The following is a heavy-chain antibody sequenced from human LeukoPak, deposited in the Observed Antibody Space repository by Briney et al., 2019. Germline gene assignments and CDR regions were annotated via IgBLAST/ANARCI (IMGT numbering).Heavy chain of an antibody. CDR2: ISYSGST. CDR3: ARSRDGYNQGSPVDR. J-gene: IGHJ4*02. V-gene: IGHV4-59*01. D-gene: IGHD5-24*01. Sequence: PSETLTLTCTVSGGSISSYYWSWIRQPQGKGLEWIGYISYSGSTNYNPSLKSRVTISVDTSKNQFSLKLTSVTAADTAVYYCARSRDGYNQGSPVDRWGLGTLVTVSS. CDR1: GGSISSYY.